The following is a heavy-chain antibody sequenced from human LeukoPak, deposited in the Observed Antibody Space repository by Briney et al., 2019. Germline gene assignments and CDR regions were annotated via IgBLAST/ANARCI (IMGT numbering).Heavy chain of an antibody. CDR3: ARETDNGSYYPYNFYYMDV. D-gene: IGHD1-26*01. Sequence: NSGGSLRLSCAASGFTFSSYSMNWVRQAPGKGLEWVSSISSSSSYIYYADSVKGRFTISRDNSKNTLYLQMNSLRAEDTAVYYCARETDNGSYYPYNFYYMDVWGKGTTVTISS. CDR2: ISSSSSYI. J-gene: IGHJ6*03. V-gene: IGHV3-21*01. CDR1: GFTFSSYS.